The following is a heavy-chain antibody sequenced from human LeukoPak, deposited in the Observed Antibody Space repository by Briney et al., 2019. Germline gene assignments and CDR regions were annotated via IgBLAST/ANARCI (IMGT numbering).Heavy chain of an antibody. J-gene: IGHJ4*02. V-gene: IGHV3-23*01. D-gene: IGHD1-26*01. CDR1: GFTFSSYA. CDR3: AKDQCELLVGLDY. CDR2: ISGSGGST. Sequence: GWALRLSCAASGFTFSSYAMSWVRQAPGKGLEWVSAISGSGGSTYYAASVKGRFTISRDNSKNPLYLQVNSLRAADTAVYYCAKDQCELLVGLDYWGQGTLVTVSS.